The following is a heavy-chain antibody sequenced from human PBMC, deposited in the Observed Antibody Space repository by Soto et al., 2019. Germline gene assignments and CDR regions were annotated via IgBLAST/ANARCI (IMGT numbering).Heavy chain of an antibody. Sequence: QVHLQESGPGLVKPSETLSLTCAISGDSIGNFYWSWIRQPAGKGLESLGRLSASGRTNYSPSLQSRVTMSLDRSKNRFSLRLTSVSAADTAVYFCARAYTGQLPRRGDYYYALDVWGRGTTVTVSS. V-gene: IGHV4-4*07. CDR2: LSASGRT. CDR3: ARAYTGQLPRRGDYYYALDV. D-gene: IGHD2-2*01. CDR1: GDSIGNFY. J-gene: IGHJ6*02.